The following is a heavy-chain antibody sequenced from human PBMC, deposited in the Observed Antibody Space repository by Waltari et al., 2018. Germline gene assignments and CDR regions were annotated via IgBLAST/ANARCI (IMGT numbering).Heavy chain of an antibody. CDR3: AAAYCGGDCFYSLDY. V-gene: IGHV3-66*01. CDR2: IYGGGVT. CDR1: GFPGGSPY. D-gene: IGHD2-21*02. Sequence: EVQLLESGGALVQPGGSLSLSCAASGFPGGSPYMPWFRQAPGKGLEWVSLIYGGGVTYYADSVKGRFSISRDKFKNTLYLQMNSLRAEDTALYYCAAAYCGGDCFYSLDYWGQGTLVTVSS. J-gene: IGHJ4*02.